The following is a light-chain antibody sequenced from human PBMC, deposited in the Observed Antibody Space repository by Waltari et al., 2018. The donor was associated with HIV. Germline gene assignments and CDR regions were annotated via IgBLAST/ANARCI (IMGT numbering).Light chain of an antibody. CDR1: QTVSTF. CDR3: QQSYNNPRT. J-gene: IGKJ1*01. V-gene: IGKV1-39*01. CDR2: AAS. Sequence: DIQMTQSPSSLSASVVDRVTITFRASQTVSTFLNWYQQKPGKAPKILIYAASSLQSGVTSRLSGIGSGTDFTLTISSLHLEDFATYYCQQSYNNPRTFGQGTKVEI.